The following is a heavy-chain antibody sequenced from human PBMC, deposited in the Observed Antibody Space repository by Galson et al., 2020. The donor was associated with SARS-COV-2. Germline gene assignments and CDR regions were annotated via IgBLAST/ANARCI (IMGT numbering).Heavy chain of an antibody. Sequence: ESGPTLVKPTQTLTLTCTFSGFSLSTGAVGVGWIRQPPGKALELVAVIYGDDDKRYSPSLKSRLTITKDTSKNQVVLTMTNMDPVDTATYYCAHRGRGWRGMDVWGQGTTVTVSS. CDR1: GFSLSTGAVG. CDR2: IYGDDDK. D-gene: IGHD3-10*01. J-gene: IGHJ6*02. V-gene: IGHV2-5*02. CDR3: AHRGRGWRGMDV.